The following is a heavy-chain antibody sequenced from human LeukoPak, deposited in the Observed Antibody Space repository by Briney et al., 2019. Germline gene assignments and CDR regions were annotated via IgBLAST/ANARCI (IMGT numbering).Heavy chain of an antibody. CDR3: ARGSISRYDLRYNWFDP. CDR1: GGSFSGYY. CDR2: INHSGST. V-gene: IGHV4-34*01. J-gene: IGHJ5*02. D-gene: IGHD6-13*01. Sequence: SETLSLTCAVYGGSFSGYYWSWIRQPPGKGLEWIGEINHSGSTNYNPSLKSRVTISVDTSKNQFSLKLSSVTAADTAVYYCARGSISRYDLRYNWFDPWGQGTLVTVSS.